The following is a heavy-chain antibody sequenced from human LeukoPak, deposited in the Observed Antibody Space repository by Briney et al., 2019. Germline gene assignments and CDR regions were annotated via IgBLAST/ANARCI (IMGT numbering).Heavy chain of an antibody. CDR3: ARSLYYFDY. CDR1: GGTFSSYT. V-gene: IGHV1-69*02. J-gene: IGHJ4*02. D-gene: IGHD3-10*01. Sequence: SVTVSCKASGGTFSSYTISWLRQAPGQGLEWMGRIIPILGIANYAQKFQGRVTITADKSTSTAYMELSSLRPEDTAVYYCARSLYYFDYWGQGTLVTVSS. CDR2: IIPILGIA.